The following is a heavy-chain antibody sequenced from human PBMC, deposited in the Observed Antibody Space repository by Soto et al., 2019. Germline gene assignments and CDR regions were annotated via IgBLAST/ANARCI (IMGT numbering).Heavy chain of an antibody. J-gene: IGHJ6*02. Sequence: QVQLQESGPGLVKPSETLSLTCTVSGGSISSYYWSWIRQPAGKGLEWIGRIYTSGSTNYNPSLKSRVTMSVDTSKTQFSLKLSSVTAADTAVYYCARGRAYTSSSWGYYYYYYGMDVWGQGTTVTVSS. D-gene: IGHD6-13*01. CDR2: IYTSGST. CDR1: GGSISSYY. CDR3: ARGRAYTSSSWGYYYYYYGMDV. V-gene: IGHV4-4*07.